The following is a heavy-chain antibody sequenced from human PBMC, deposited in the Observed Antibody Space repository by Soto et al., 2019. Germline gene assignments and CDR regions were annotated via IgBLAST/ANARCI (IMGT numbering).Heavy chain of an antibody. CDR3: ASGAT. CDR1: GASMNSGDFY. J-gene: IGHJ5*02. V-gene: IGHV4-30-4*01. Sequence: QVQLQESGPGLVKPSMTLSLSCTVSGASMNSGDFYWSWIRQPPGKGLEWIGYIRNSGSTSYNPSLQSRVIMSVDTSKNHFFLKVTSVTVGDTAVYYCASGATWGQGTLVIVSS. D-gene: IGHD1-26*01. CDR2: IRNSGST.